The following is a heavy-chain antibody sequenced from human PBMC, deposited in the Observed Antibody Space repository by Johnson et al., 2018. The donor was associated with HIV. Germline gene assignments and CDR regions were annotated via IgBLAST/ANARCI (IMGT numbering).Heavy chain of an antibody. CDR1: GFSLDDYA. CDR3: ITQQRADAFDI. CDR2: INWNGGSS. Sequence: VQLVESGGRVVRPGGSLRISCVVSGFSLDDYAMNWVRQAPGKGLEWVSSINWNGGSSDYADSVKGRFTISRDNAKNSLYLQMKSLRAEDTAVYYCITQQRADAFDIWGQGTMVTVSS. J-gene: IGHJ3*02. V-gene: IGHV3-20*04. D-gene: IGHD6-13*01.